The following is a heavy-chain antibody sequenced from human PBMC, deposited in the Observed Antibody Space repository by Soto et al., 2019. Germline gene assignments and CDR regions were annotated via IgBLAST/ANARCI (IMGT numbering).Heavy chain of an antibody. Sequence: EMQLIESGGGLVQPGGSLRLSCAASGFLVTNCFMTWVRQAPGKGLEWVSVISSDGVTYYADSVKGRFTISRDISKNPLYLQMNTLRADYTAVYYGASDDLGGAYDLWQGGQGILVTVSS. CDR1: GFLVTNCF. V-gene: IGHV3-66*01. D-gene: IGHD3-3*01. J-gene: IGHJ1*01. CDR2: ISSDGVT. CDR3: ASDDLGGAYDLWQ.